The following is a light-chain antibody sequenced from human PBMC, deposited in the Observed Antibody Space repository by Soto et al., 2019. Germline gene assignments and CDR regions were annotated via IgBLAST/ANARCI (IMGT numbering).Light chain of an antibody. V-gene: IGLV1-44*01. CDR1: SSNIGSNT. CDR3: AAWDDSLWV. CDR2: GND. Sequence: QSVLTQPPSASGSPGQRVTISCSGSSSNIGSNTVNWYQQFPGTAPKLLIYGNDQRPSGVPDRFSGSKSGTSASLAISGLQSEDEADYYCAAWDDSLWVFGGGTKGTVL. J-gene: IGLJ3*02.